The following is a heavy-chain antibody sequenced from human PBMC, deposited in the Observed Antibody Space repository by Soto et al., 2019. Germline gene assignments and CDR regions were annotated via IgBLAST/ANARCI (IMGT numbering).Heavy chain of an antibody. D-gene: IGHD2-21*02. CDR2: ISGSGGST. CDR1: GFTFSSYA. V-gene: IGHV3-23*01. Sequence: GGSLRLSCAASGFTFSSYAMSWVRQAPGKGLEWVSAISGSGGSTYYADSVKGRFTISRDNSKNTLYLQMNSLRAEDTAVYYCARRGCDSIFGSLDYWGQGTLVTVSS. CDR3: ARRGCDSIFGSLDY. J-gene: IGHJ4*02.